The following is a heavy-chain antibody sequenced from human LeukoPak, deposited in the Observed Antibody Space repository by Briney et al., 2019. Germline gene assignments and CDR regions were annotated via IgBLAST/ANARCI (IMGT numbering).Heavy chain of an antibody. D-gene: IGHD5-12*01. CDR3: ARPRSGYDYHY. CDR2: MNPNSGNT. CDR1: RYTFTSYD. Sequence: ASVKVSCKASRYTFTSYDINCVRQATGQGLEWMGWMNPNSGNTGYAQKFQGRVTMTRNTSISTAYMELSRLRSEDTAVYCCARPRSGYDYHYWGQGTLVTVSS. J-gene: IGHJ4*02. V-gene: IGHV1-8*01.